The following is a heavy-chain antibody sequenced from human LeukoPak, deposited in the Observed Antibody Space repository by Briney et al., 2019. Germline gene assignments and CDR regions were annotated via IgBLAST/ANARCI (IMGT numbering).Heavy chain of an antibody. J-gene: IGHJ4*02. CDR2: INHSGST. CDR1: GGSFSGYY. V-gene: IGHV4-34*01. D-gene: IGHD6-19*01. CDR3: AIARSGWLRYYFDY. Sequence: SETLSLTCAVYGGSFSGYYRSWIRQPPGKGLEWIGEINHSGSTNYNPSLKSRVTISVDTSKNQFSLKLSSVTAADTAVYYCAIARSGWLRYYFDYWGQGTLVTVSS.